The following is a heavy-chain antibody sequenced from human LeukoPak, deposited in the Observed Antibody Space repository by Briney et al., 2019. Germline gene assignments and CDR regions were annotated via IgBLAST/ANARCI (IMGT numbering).Heavy chain of an antibody. Sequence: PSETLSLTCTVSGYSISSGYYWGWIRQPPGKGLEWIGSIYHSGSTYYNPSLKSRVTISVDTSKNQFSLKLSSVTAADTAVYYCARGDILTGSYYWGQGTLVTVSS. D-gene: IGHD3-9*01. V-gene: IGHV4-38-2*02. CDR2: IYHSGST. J-gene: IGHJ4*02. CDR1: GYSISSGYY. CDR3: ARGDILTGSYY.